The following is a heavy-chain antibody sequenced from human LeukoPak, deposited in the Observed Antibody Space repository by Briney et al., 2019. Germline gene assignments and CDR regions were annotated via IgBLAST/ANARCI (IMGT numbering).Heavy chain of an antibody. CDR2: ISGVYDNI. CDR3: ARGGAHGMDV. J-gene: IGHJ6*02. CDR1: GFTFSDYY. Sequence: GGSLRLSCAASGFTFSDYYMTWIRQAPGRGLEWVSYISGVYDNIYYGDSVKGRFTISRDNAKNSVYLQVSSLRADDTAVYYCARGGAHGMDVWGQGTTVTVSS. D-gene: IGHD1-26*01. V-gene: IGHV3-11*01.